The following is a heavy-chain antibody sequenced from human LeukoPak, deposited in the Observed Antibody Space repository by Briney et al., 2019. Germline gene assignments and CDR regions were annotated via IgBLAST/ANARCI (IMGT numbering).Heavy chain of an antibody. Sequence: ASVKVSCKASGYTFSAYYMHWVRQAPGQGLEWMGWINPNSGATKYAQKFQGRVTMTRDTSISTAYMEVSSLRSDDTAVYYCARANFDYPNGDWGQGTLVTVSS. D-gene: IGHD4-11*01. CDR3: ARANFDYPNGD. V-gene: IGHV1-2*02. J-gene: IGHJ4*02. CDR1: GYTFSAYY. CDR2: INPNSGAT.